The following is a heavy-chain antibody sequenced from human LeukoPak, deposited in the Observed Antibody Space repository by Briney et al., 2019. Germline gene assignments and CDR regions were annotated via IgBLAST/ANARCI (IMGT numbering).Heavy chain of an antibody. CDR3: ARGAYYYDSSGYY. CDR1: GFTFSSYA. J-gene: IGHJ4*02. V-gene: IGHV3-30-3*01. Sequence: GGSLRLSCAASGFTFSSYAMHWVRQAPGKGLEWVAVISYDGSNKYYADSVKGRLTISRDNSKNTLYLQMNSLRAEDTAVYYCARGAYYYDSSGYYWGQGTLVTVSS. D-gene: IGHD3-22*01. CDR2: ISYDGSNK.